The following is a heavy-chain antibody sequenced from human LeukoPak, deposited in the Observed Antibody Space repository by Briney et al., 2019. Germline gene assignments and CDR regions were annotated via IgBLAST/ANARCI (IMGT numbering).Heavy chain of an antibody. J-gene: IGHJ3*02. D-gene: IGHD2-21*01. CDR3: ARGIPSSLPTAFDI. Sequence: SETLSLTCTVSGGSIGSYYWSWIRQPAGKGLEWIGRIYTSGSTNYNPSLKGRVTMSVDTSKNQFSLKLSSVTAADTAVYYCARGIPSSLPTAFDIWGQGTMVTVSS. V-gene: IGHV4-4*07. CDR1: GGSIGSYY. CDR2: IYTSGST.